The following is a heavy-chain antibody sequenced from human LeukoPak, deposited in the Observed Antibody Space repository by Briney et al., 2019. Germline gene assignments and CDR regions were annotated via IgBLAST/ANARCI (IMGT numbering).Heavy chain of an antibody. CDR1: GFTFSSYS. CDR3: AKDRGDYYDSSGYMN. CDR2: ISSSSSYI. D-gene: IGHD3-22*01. J-gene: IGHJ4*02. Sequence: GGSLRLSCAASGFTFSSYSMNWVRQAPGKGLEWVSSISSSSSYIYYADSVKGRFTISRDNSKNTLYLQMNSLRAEDTAVYYCAKDRGDYYDSSGYMNWGQGTLVTVSS. V-gene: IGHV3-21*01.